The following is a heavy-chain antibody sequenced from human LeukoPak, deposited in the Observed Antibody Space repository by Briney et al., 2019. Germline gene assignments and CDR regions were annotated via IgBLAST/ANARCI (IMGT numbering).Heavy chain of an antibody. Sequence: ASVKVSCKASGGTFSSYAISWVRQAPGQGLEWMGRIIPIFGIANYAQKFQGRVTITADKSTSTAYMELSSLRSEDTAAYYCAREGGGSYLYYFDYWGQGTLVTVSS. CDR2: IIPIFGIA. D-gene: IGHD1-26*01. V-gene: IGHV1-69*04. J-gene: IGHJ4*02. CDR1: GGTFSSYA. CDR3: AREGGGSYLYYFDY.